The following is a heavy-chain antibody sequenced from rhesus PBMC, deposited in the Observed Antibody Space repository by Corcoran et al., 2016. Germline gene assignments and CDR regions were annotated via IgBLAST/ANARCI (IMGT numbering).Heavy chain of an antibody. D-gene: IGHD3-9*01. CDR3: ASGRYEDDYGYYYASGAFDF. CDR2: VSGSGSST. V-gene: IGHV4-169*02. CDR1: GGSISSSY. Sequence: QLQLQESGPGVVKPAEPLSVTCAVSGGSISSSYWSWIRQAPGKGLEWIGYVSGSGSSTNYNPSLKGRVTLSVDTSTNQLSLKLSSETAANTAVYYCASGRYEDDYGYYYASGAFDFWGQGLRVTVSS. J-gene: IGHJ3*01.